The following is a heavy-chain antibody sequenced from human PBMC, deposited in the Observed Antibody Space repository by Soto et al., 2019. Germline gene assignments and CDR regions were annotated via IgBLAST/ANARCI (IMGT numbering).Heavy chain of an antibody. J-gene: IGHJ6*02. Sequence: PGGSLRLSCLASGFTFSGYGMHWVRQAPGKGLEWVAVMSNDGSNKYYADSVKGRFTISRDNSKNMLYLQMNSLRAEDTAVYYCAKGSSSVYYYYYGIDVWGQGTTVTVSS. CDR2: MSNDGSNK. CDR1: GFTFSGYG. CDR3: AKGSSSVYYYYYGIDV. D-gene: IGHD6-6*01. V-gene: IGHV3-30*18.